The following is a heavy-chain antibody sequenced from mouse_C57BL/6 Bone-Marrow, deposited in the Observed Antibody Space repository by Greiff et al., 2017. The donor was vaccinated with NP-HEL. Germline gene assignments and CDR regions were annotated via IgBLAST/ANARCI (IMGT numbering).Heavy chain of an antibody. D-gene: IGHD1-1*01. V-gene: IGHV1-87*01. CDR1: YTFFRRLH. CDR3: TEDSAVDYCACSSYWDFDV. Sequence: VQLQQSGPELARPWASVTISCPAFYTFFRRLHFAIRDTNYWMQWGKQRPGQGLEWNGAIYPGYGDTSYTQKFKGKATLTADNSSSTANMQLSSLTTEDSAVDYCACSSYWDFDVWGKGTTVTVSS. CDR2: GQGLEWNG. J-gene: IGHJ1*03.